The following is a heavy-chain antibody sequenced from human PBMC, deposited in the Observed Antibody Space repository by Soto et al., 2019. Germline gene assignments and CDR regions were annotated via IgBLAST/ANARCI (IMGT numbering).Heavy chain of an antibody. CDR1: GGSISSSGYY. CDR2: IYYSGST. V-gene: IGHV4-31*03. J-gene: IGHJ4*02. CDR3: ARMLGATIFDY. Sequence: QVQLQESGPGLVKPSQTLSLTCTVSGGSISSSGYYWTWIRQHPGKGLEWIGYIYYSGSTYYNPSLKSRVTISVDTSKNQFSLKLSSVTAADTAVYYCARMLGATIFDYWGQGTLVTVSS. D-gene: IGHD5-12*01.